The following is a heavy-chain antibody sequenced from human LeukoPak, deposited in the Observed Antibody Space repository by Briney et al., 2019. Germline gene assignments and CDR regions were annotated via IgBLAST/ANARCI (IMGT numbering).Heavy chain of an antibody. CDR1: GFTFSSYA. Sequence: PVRSLRLSSAASGFTFSSYAMHWVRQAPGKGLEWVAVISYDGRNKYYADSVKGRFTISRDNSKNTLYLQMNSLRAEDTAVYYCARSGIQSGYCSSTSCYTGYWGQGTLVTVSS. CDR3: ARSGIQSGYCSSTSCYTGY. V-gene: IGHV3-30*04. J-gene: IGHJ4*02. CDR2: ISYDGRNK. D-gene: IGHD2-2*02.